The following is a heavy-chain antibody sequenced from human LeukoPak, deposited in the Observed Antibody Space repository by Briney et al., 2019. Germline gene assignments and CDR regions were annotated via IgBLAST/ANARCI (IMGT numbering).Heavy chain of an antibody. J-gene: IGHJ5*02. D-gene: IGHD3-22*01. V-gene: IGHV3-21*01. CDR2: ISSSSSYI. CDR3: ARSSYDSSGYFPGWFVP. Sequence: GRSLRLSCAASGFTFSSYSMNWVRQAPGKGLEWVSSISSSSSYIYYADSVKGRFTISRDNAKNSLYLQMNSLRAEDTAVYYCARSSYDSSGYFPGWFVPWGQGTLVTVSS. CDR1: GFTFSSYS.